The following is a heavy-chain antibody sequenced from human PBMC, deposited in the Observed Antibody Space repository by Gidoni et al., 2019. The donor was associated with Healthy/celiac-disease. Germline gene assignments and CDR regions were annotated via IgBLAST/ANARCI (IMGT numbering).Heavy chain of an antibody. V-gene: IGHV1-8*01. D-gene: IGHD3-3*01. Sequence: QVQLVQSGAEVKKPGASVKVSCKASGYTFTSYDINWVRQATGQGLEWMGWMNPNSGNTGYAQKFQGRVTMTRNTSISTAYMELSSLRSEDTAVYYCARSSLLRFLEWLSSAGAFDIWGQGTMVTVSS. CDR2: MNPNSGNT. J-gene: IGHJ3*02. CDR3: ARSSLLRFLEWLSSAGAFDI. CDR1: GYTFTSYD.